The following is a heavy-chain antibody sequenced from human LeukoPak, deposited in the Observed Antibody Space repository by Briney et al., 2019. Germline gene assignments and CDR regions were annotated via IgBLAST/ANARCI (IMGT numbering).Heavy chain of an antibody. Sequence: GGSLSFSCAGSGFTFDDYAMLWLRPAPGKGLEWVSLISWGGGSTYYADSVKGRFTISRDNSKNSMYLQMNSLRAEDTALYYCAKARPLYYYGSGSSDFDYWGQGTLVTVSS. J-gene: IGHJ4*02. CDR1: GFTFDDYA. V-gene: IGHV3-43D*03. D-gene: IGHD3-10*01. CDR3: AKARPLYYYGSGSSDFDY. CDR2: ISWGGGST.